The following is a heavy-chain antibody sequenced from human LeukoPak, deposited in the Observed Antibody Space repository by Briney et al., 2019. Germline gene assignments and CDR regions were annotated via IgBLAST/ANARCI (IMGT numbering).Heavy chain of an antibody. Sequence: ASVKVSCKASGGTFSSYAISWVRQAPGQGLEWMGGIIPIFGTANYAQKFQGRVTITTDESTSTAYMELSSLRSEDTAVYYCARGKLTVVRGAVPYYYYYMDVWGKGTTVTVSS. V-gene: IGHV1-69*05. J-gene: IGHJ6*03. CDR3: ARGKLTVVRGAVPYYYYYMDV. CDR1: GGTFSSYA. CDR2: IIPIFGTA. D-gene: IGHD3-10*01.